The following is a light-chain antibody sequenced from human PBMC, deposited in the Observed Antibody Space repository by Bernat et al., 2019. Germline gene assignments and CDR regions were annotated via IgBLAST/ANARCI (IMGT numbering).Light chain of an antibody. Sequence: QSALTQPASVSGSPGQSITLSCTGTSSDVGAYNYVSWYQQHPGRAPKLMIFDVSNRPSGVSDRFSGSKSGNTASLTISGLRPEDEADYYCSSVSIPSTPVVFGGGTKLTVL. V-gene: IGLV2-14*03. CDR2: DVS. J-gene: IGLJ3*02. CDR1: SSDVGAYNY. CDR3: SSVSIPSTPVV.